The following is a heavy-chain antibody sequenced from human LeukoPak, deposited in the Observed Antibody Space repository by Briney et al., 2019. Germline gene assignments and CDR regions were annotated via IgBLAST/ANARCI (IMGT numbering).Heavy chain of an antibody. V-gene: IGHV3-23*01. CDR2: ISGSGGSI. Sequence: GGSLRLSCAASGFTFSSYAMSWVRQAPGKGLEWVSSISGSGGSIYYADSVKGRFTISRDNSKSTLYLQMNSLRAEDTAIYYCAKEAVVAAGPFDYWGQGTLVTVSS. CDR1: GFTFSSYA. J-gene: IGHJ4*02. CDR3: AKEAVVAAGPFDY. D-gene: IGHD2-15*01.